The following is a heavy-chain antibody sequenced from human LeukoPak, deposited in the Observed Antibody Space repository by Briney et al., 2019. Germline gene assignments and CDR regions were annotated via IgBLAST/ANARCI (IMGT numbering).Heavy chain of an antibody. CDR3: ARVYYGDYEEPDIDY. V-gene: IGHV3-30-3*01. Sequence: QPGGSLRLSCAASGFTFSSYAMHWVRQAPGKGLEWVAVISYDGSNKYYADSVKGRFTISRDNSKNTLYLQMNSLRAEGTAVYYCARVYYGDYEEPDIDYWGQGTLVTVSS. CDR1: GFTFSSYA. CDR2: ISYDGSNK. D-gene: IGHD4-17*01. J-gene: IGHJ4*02.